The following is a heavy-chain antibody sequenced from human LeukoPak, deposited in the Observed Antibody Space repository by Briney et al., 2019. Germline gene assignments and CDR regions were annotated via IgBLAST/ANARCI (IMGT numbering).Heavy chain of an antibody. D-gene: IGHD6-19*01. J-gene: IGHJ4*02. CDR1: GYRFTSYW. CDR2: IYPGDSDT. CDR3: ARPTLTGYSSGFGY. V-gene: IGHV5-51*01. Sequence: GESLQISFKASGYRFTSYWIVWVRPVPGKGLEWVGIIYPGDSDTRYSPSFQGQVTISADKSISTAFLQWSGLKASDTAIYYCARPTLTGYSSGFGYWGQGTLVTVSS.